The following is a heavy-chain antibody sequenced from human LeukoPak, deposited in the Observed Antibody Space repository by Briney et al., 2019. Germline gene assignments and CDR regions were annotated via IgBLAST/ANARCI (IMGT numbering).Heavy chain of an antibody. CDR1: GFTFSSYG. V-gene: IGHV3-30*18. Sequence: GRSLRLSCAASGFTFSSYGMHWVRQAPGKGLEWVAVISYDGSNKYYADSVEGRFTISRDNSKNTLYLQMNSLRAEDTAVYYCAKDRYSSGWSFDYWGQGTLVTVSS. D-gene: IGHD6-19*01. CDR3: AKDRYSSGWSFDY. J-gene: IGHJ4*02. CDR2: ISYDGSNK.